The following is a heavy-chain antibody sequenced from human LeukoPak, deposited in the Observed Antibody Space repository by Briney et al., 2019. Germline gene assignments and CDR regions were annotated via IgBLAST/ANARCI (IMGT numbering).Heavy chain of an antibody. CDR1: GPTFSNYG. CDR2: VSFGDGSTR. Sequence: GGSLRLSCAASGPTFSNYGMHWVRQAPGKGLEWVAVVSFGDGSTRNYADSVKGRFTISRDNSQNTLYLQMNNLRAEDTAVYYCAKSPYYDFWPFDYWGQGTLVTVSS. V-gene: IGHV3-33*06. D-gene: IGHD3-3*01. CDR3: AKSPYYDFWPFDY. J-gene: IGHJ4*02.